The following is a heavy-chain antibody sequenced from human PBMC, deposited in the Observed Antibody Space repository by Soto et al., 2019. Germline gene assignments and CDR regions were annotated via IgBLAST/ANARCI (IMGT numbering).Heavy chain of an antibody. CDR1: GYTFTSYD. J-gene: IGHJ5*02. V-gene: IGHV1-8*01. CDR3: ARRKNRYCSSTSCPNWFDP. CDR2: MNPNSGDT. D-gene: IGHD2-2*01. Sequence: ASVKVSCKASGYTFTSYDINWVRQATGQGLEWMGWMNPNSGDTGYAQKFQGRVTMTRNTSISTAYMELSSLRSEDTAVYYCARRKNRYCSSTSCPNWFDPRGQGTLVTVSS.